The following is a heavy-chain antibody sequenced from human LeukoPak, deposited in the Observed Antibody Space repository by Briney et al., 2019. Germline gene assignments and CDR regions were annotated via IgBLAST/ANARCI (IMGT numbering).Heavy chain of an antibody. CDR2: IRGSGVGT. CDR3: SRDPNGDYVGAFDFQR. V-gene: IGHV3-23*01. CDR1: GFTFSSYA. Sequence: GGSLRLSCAASGFTFSSYAMSWVRQAPGRGLEWVSSIRGSGVGTDYADSVRGRFTISRDNFKNTLYLQVNSLRAEDTAIYYCSRDPNGDYVGAFDFQRWGQGTLVTVSS. J-gene: IGHJ1*01. D-gene: IGHD4-17*01.